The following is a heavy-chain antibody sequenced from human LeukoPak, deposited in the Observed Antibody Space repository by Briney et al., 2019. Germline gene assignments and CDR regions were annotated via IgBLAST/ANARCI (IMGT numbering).Heavy chain of an antibody. D-gene: IGHD3-10*01. CDR1: GFTFSDSW. V-gene: IGHV3-15*01. CDR2: IKSKTDEGTT. Sequence: GGALRLSCAASGFTFSDSWMSWVRQAPGKGLEWVGRIKSKTDEGTTEYAAHVKGRFTISTDDSKNTLYLKMHSMTTEERVVYDCTTIVRGYWGQGTLVTVSS. CDR3: TTIVRGY. J-gene: IGHJ4*02.